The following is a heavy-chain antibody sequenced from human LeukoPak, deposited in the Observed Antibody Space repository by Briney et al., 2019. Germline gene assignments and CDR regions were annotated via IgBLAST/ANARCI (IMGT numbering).Heavy chain of an antibody. V-gene: IGHV3-30*18. D-gene: IGHD1-14*01. Sequence: GRSLRLSCAASGFTFSSYGMHWVRQAPGKGLEWVAVISYDGSNKYYADSVKGRFTISRDNSKNTLYLQMNSLRAEDTAVYYCAKEHSELTGDFDYWGQGTLVTVSS. CDR1: GFTFSSYG. CDR3: AKEHSELTGDFDY. CDR2: ISYDGSNK. J-gene: IGHJ4*02.